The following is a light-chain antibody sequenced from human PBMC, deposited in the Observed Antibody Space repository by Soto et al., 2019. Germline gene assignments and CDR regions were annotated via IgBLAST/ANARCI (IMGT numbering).Light chain of an antibody. V-gene: IGKV3-15*01. Sequence: IVMTQSPATLSVSPGERATLSCRASQSINSNLAWYQQKPGQAPRLLMFRASIRATGFPARFSGSGSGTEFNITISSLQSEDSAIYYCQQYNNWPSATFGGGTKVEIK. CDR2: RAS. CDR3: QQYNNWPSAT. CDR1: QSINSN. J-gene: IGKJ4*01.